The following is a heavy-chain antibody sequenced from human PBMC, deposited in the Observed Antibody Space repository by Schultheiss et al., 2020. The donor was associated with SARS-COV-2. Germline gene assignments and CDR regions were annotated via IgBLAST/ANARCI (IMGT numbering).Heavy chain of an antibody. Sequence: SETLSLTCTVSGGSISSGDYYWSWIRQPPGKGLEWIGHIYYSGSTYYNPSLKSRVTMSVDTSKNQFSLKLSSVTAADTAVYYCASGPLDYDILTGYQAGAFDIWGQGTMVTVSS. J-gene: IGHJ3*02. CDR2: IYYSGST. CDR3: ASGPLDYDILTGYQAGAFDI. D-gene: IGHD3-9*01. CDR1: GGSISSGDYY. V-gene: IGHV4-30-4*01.